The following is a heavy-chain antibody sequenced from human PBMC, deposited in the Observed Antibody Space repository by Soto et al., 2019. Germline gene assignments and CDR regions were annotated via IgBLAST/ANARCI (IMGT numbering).Heavy chain of an antibody. Sequence: PGGSVRLSCAASGFTFSSSAMSWVRQAPGKGLEWVSSITASGGSTYYADSIRGRFTISRDNSRNTLYLQMNTLRAEDAAIYYYAKLKVPAGIDYWGQGALVTVSS. D-gene: IGHD2-2*01. CDR3: AKLKVPAGIDY. J-gene: IGHJ4*02. CDR2: ITASGGST. CDR1: GFTFSSSA. V-gene: IGHV3-23*01.